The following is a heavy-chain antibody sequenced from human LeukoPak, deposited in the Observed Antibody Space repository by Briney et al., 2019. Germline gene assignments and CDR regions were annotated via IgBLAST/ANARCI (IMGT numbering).Heavy chain of an antibody. D-gene: IGHD3-22*01. Sequence: SVKVSCKASGFTFTSSAMQWVRQARGQRLEWIGWILVGSGNTNYAQKFQERVTITREMSTSTAYMELSSLRSEDTAVYYCAAGGDSSGYYGWGQGTLVTVSS. CDR1: GFTFTSSA. V-gene: IGHV1-58*02. CDR3: AAGGDSSGYYG. CDR2: ILVGSGNT. J-gene: IGHJ4*02.